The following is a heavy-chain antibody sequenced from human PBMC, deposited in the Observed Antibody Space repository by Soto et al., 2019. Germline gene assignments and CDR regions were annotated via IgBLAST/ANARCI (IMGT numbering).Heavy chain of an antibody. D-gene: IGHD3-16*01. V-gene: IGHV1-2*02. CDR2: INADSGGT. Sequence: SGKVSCKASGYTFTCYYMHWLRQAPGQGVEWMGWINADSGGTNYAQKFQGRVTMTRDTSISTAYMELSRLRSDDTAVYYCARDPLTLYYYYYSGMDVWGQGTTVTVSS. J-gene: IGHJ6*02. CDR1: GYTFTCYY. CDR3: ARDPLTLYYYYYSGMDV.